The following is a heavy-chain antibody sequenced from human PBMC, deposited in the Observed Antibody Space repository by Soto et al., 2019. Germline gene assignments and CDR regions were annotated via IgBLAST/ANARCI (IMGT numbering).Heavy chain of an antibody. CDR2: IIPIFGTA. CDR1: GGTFSSYA. J-gene: IGHJ4*02. D-gene: IGHD3-10*01. Sequence: SVKVSCKASGGTFSSYAISWVRQAPGQGLEWMGGIIPIFGTANYAQKFQGRATITADESTSTAYMELSSLRSEDTAVYYCARGPHGSGYSFDYWGQGTLVTVSS. V-gene: IGHV1-69*13. CDR3: ARGPHGSGYSFDY.